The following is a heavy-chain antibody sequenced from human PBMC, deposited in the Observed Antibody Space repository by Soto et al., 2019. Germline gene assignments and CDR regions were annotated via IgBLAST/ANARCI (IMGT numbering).Heavy chain of an antibody. V-gene: IGHV3-30-3*01. CDR2: ISYDGSNK. Sequence: QVQLVESGGGVVQPGRSLRLSCAASGFTSSSYAMHWVRQAPGKGLEWVAVISYDGSNKYYADSVKGRFTISRDNSKNTLYLQMNSLRAEDTAVYYCARDVVGATSTFPRGGMDVWGQGTTVTVSS. CDR1: GFTSSSYA. CDR3: ARDVVGATSTFPRGGMDV. D-gene: IGHD1-26*01. J-gene: IGHJ6*02.